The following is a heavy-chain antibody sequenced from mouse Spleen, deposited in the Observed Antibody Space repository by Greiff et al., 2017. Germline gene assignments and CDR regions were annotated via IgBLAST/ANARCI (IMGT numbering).Heavy chain of an antibody. CDR2: IYPGDGDT. J-gene: IGHJ3*01. CDR1: GYAFSSYW. V-gene: IGHV1-80*01. CDR3: AREGTGACFAY. D-gene: IGHD3-3*01. Sequence: LVESGAELVKPGASVKISCKASGYAFSSYWMNWMKQRPGKGLEWIGQIYPGDGDTNYNGKFKGKATLTADKSSSTAYMQLSSLTSEDSAVYFCAREGTGACFAYWGQGTLVTVSA.